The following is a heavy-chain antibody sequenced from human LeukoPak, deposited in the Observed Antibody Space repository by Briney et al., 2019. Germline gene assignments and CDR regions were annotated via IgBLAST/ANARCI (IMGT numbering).Heavy chain of an antibody. J-gene: IGHJ4*02. D-gene: IGHD3-10*01. Sequence: GRSLRLSCAASGFAFSTYGMHRVRQAPGKGLEWVAVIWYDGSNKYYADSVKGRFTISRDNSKNTLYLQMDSLRAEDTAVYYCARSDLYGSGYDCWGQGTLVTVSS. CDR1: GFAFSTYG. V-gene: IGHV3-33*01. CDR3: ARSDLYGSGYDC. CDR2: IWYDGSNK.